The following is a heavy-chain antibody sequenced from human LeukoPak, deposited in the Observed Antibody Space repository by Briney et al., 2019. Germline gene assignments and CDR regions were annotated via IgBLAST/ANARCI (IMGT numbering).Heavy chain of an antibody. Sequence: GGSLRLSCAASGFTFSSYWMSWVRQAPGKGLEWVANIKQDGSEKYYVDSVKGRFTISRDNAKNSLYLQMNSLRAEDTAVYYCARTSDGYSSSWYYFDYWDQGTLVTVSS. D-gene: IGHD6-13*01. CDR3: ARTSDGYSSSWYYFDY. V-gene: IGHV3-7*01. CDR1: GFTFSSYW. J-gene: IGHJ4*02. CDR2: IKQDGSEK.